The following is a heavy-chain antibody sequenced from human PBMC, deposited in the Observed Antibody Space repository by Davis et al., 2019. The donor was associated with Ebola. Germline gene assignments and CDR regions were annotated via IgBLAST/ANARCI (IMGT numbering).Heavy chain of an antibody. CDR2: ISSSGSTI. CDR3: ARVGYCSGGSCYRGLDY. V-gene: IGHV3-11*01. CDR1: GFTFSDYY. D-gene: IGHD2-15*01. J-gene: IGHJ4*02. Sequence: GESLKISCAASGFTFSDYYMSWIRQAPRKGLEWVSYISSSGSTIYYADSVKGRFTISRDNAKNSLYLQMNSLRAEDTAVYYCARVGYCSGGSCYRGLDYWGQGTLVTVSS.